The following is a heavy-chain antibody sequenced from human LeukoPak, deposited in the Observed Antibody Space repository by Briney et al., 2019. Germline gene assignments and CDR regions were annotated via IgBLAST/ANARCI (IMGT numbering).Heavy chain of an antibody. D-gene: IGHD3-16*01. CDR2: ISGSGGNT. J-gene: IGHJ4*02. CDR1: GFTFANYA. Sequence: GGSLRLSCAASGFTFANYAMTWVRQAPGEGLQWVSMISGSGGNTYYADSVKGRFTISRDNSNNTLYLQMSSLRAEDTAVYYCASGREIYAGVDFWGQGTLVTVSS. V-gene: IGHV3-23*01. CDR3: ASGREIYAGVDF.